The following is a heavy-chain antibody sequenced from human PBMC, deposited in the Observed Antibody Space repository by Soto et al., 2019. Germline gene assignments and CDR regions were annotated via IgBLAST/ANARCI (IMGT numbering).Heavy chain of an antibody. V-gene: IGHV3-33*01. CDR3: ARSMCGGDCYDFDY. CDR2: IWYDGSNK. CDR1: GFTFSSYG. D-gene: IGHD2-21*02. Sequence: QVQLVESGGGVVQPGRSLRVSCAASGFTFSSYGVHWVRQAPGKGLEWVAVIWYDGSNKYHADSVKGRFTISRDNSKNTLYLQMNSLRAEDTAVYYCARSMCGGDCYDFDYWGQGTLVTVSS. J-gene: IGHJ4*02.